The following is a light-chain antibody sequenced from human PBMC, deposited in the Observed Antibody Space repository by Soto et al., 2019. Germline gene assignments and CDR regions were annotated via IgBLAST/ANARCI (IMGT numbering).Light chain of an antibody. Sequence: EIVLTQSPGTLSLSPGERATLSCRTSQSVSSNYLAWYQQKPGQAPRLLISGASSRATGIPDRFSGSGSGTDFPLTISRLEPEDFAVYYCHQYGTLPRTFGQGTKVDVK. CDR1: QSVSSNY. V-gene: IGKV3-20*01. CDR2: GAS. CDR3: HQYGTLPRT. J-gene: IGKJ1*01.